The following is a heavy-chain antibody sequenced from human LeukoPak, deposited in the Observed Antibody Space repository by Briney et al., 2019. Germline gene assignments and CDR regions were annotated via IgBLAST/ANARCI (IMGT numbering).Heavy chain of an antibody. CDR3: ARPYLYYFGSGSFN. V-gene: IGHV3-7*01. CDR2: INQDGSEK. CDR1: GFTFSAYW. J-gene: IGHJ4*02. Sequence: PGGSLRLSCAASGFTFSAYWMSWVRQAPGKGLQWVANINQDGSEKNYVDSVKGRFTISRDNAKNSLYLQMNSLRAEDTAVYYCARPYLYYFGSGSFNWGQGTLVTVSS. D-gene: IGHD3-10*01.